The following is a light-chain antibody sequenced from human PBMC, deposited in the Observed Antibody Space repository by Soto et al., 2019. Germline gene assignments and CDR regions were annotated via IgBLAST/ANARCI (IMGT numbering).Light chain of an antibody. CDR1: QSVRSN. V-gene: IGKV3-15*01. CDR3: QQYNNWPPT. Sequence: ETVMTQSPATLSVSPGERPTLACRASQSVRSNLAWYQQKPGQAPRLLVYGASTRATGIPARFGGSGSGTEFTLTISSLQTEDFAVYFCQQYNNWPPTFGQGTKLEIK. CDR2: GAS. J-gene: IGKJ2*01.